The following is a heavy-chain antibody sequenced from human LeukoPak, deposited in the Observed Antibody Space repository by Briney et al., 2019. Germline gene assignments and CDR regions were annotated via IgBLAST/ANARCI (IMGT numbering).Heavy chain of an antibody. D-gene: IGHD3-22*01. Sequence: SETLSLTCTVSGGSISSGDYYWSWIRQPPGKGLEWIEYIYYSGSTYYNPSLKSRVTISVDTSKNQFSLKLSSVTAADTAVYYCARELGDYDSSGLDAFDIWGQGTMVTVSS. J-gene: IGHJ3*02. CDR3: ARELGDYDSSGLDAFDI. CDR1: GGSISSGDYY. V-gene: IGHV4-30-4*01. CDR2: IYYSGST.